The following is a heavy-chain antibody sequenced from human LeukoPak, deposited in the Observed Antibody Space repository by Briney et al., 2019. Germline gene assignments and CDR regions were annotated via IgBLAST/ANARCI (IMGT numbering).Heavy chain of an antibody. CDR1: GYTFTSYY. Sequence: ASVKVSCKASGYTFTSYYMHWVRQAPGQGLEWMGIINPSGGSTSYAQKFQGRVTMTRDMSTSTVYMELSSLRSEDTAVYYCATPAPTIGPWGYYYYYMDVWGKGTTVTVSS. CDR3: ATPAPTIGPWGYYYYYMDV. J-gene: IGHJ6*03. D-gene: IGHD3-16*01. CDR2: INPSGGST. V-gene: IGHV1-46*01.